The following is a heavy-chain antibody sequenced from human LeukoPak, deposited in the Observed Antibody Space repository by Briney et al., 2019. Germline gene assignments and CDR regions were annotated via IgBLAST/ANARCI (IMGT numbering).Heavy chain of an antibody. J-gene: IGHJ3*02. Sequence: PSETLSLTCAVSGVSISSGGYSWSWVRQPPGKGLEWFGYLYHSGSPYYHPALKSRVTISVDRSKNQCSLKLSSVTAADTAVYYCARVGWPHAFDIWGQGTMVTVSS. CDR2: LYHSGSP. CDR3: ARVGWPHAFDI. CDR1: GVSISSGGYS. V-gene: IGHV4-30-2*01. D-gene: IGHD2-15*01.